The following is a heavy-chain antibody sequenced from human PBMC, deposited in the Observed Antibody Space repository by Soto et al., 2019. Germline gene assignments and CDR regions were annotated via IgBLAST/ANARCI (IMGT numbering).Heavy chain of an antibody. V-gene: IGHV1-18*01. J-gene: IGHJ4*02. D-gene: IGHD4-4*01. CDR1: GYTFNKYG. Sequence: ASLKVSCNASGYTFNKYGSSCVRQAPGQGLEWMGWISAYNGNTNYAQKLQGRVTMTTDTSTSTAYMELRSLRSDDTAVYSCARDADYSVDYWGQGTMVTVSS. CDR3: ARDADYSVDY. CDR2: ISAYNGNT.